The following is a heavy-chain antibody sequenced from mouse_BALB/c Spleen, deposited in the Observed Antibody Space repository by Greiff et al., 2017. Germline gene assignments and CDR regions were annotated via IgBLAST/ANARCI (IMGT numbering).Heavy chain of an antibody. V-gene: IGHV5-12-1*01. CDR3: ARQDGYSFAD. CDR2: ISSGGGST. Sequence: EVQLVASGGGLVKPGGSLKLSCAASGFAFSSYDMSWVRQTPVKRLAWVAYISSGGGSTYYPDTVKGRFTISRDNAKNTLYLQMSSLKSEDTAMYYCARQDGYSFADWGQGTLGTVAA. CDR1: GFAFSSYD. J-gene: IGHJ3*01. D-gene: IGHD2-3*01.